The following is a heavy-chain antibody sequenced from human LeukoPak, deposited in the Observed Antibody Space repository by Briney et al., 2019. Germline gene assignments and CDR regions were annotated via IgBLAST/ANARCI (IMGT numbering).Heavy chain of an antibody. CDR3: ASVPYDGGY. CDR2: ISSSSGTYI. D-gene: IGHD3-22*01. CDR1: GFTFTSYS. V-gene: IGHV3-21*04. J-gene: IGHJ4*02. Sequence: GGSLRLSCAASGFTFTSYSMNWVRQTPGKGLEWVSFISSSSGTYIYYADSVKGRFTISRDNAKNSLYLQMNSLRAEDTAVYYCASVPYDGGYWGQGTLVTVSS.